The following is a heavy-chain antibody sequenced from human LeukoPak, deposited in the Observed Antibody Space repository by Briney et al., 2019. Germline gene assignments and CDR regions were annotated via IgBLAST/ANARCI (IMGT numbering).Heavy chain of an antibody. CDR3: AEDSRGSSAWNH. J-gene: IGHJ5*02. V-gene: IGHV3-30*02. D-gene: IGHD6-19*01. Sequence: GGSLRLSCGASGFTFSNYGMLWVRQAPGKGLEWVAFIRYDGNNKLYADSMKGRFTISRDNSKNTLYLQMNSLRAEDTAVYYCAEDSRGSSAWNHWGQGTLVTVSS. CDR2: IRYDGNNK. CDR1: GFTFSNYG.